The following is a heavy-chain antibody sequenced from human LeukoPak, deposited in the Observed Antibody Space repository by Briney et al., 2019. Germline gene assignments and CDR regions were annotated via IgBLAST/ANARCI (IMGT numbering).Heavy chain of an antibody. V-gene: IGHV4-59*01. D-gene: IGHD2-21*01. CDR3: ARDSVIYFDY. CDR2: VYYTGSI. CDR1: GGSISSYS. J-gene: IGHJ4*02. Sequence: SETLSLTCTVSGGSISSYSWSWIRQPPGKGLEWVGYVYYTGSINYNPSLKSRVTISVDTSKNQFSLKLSSVTAADTAVYYCARDSVIYFDYWGQGTLVTVSS.